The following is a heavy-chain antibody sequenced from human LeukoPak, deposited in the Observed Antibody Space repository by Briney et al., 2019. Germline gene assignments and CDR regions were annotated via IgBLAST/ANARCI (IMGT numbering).Heavy chain of an antibody. CDR1: GFTFGSYW. D-gene: IGHD1/OR15-1a*01. J-gene: IGHJ6*03. V-gene: IGHV3-74*01. Sequence: GGSLRLSCAASGFTFGSYWMHWVRQAPGKGLVWVSRINTDESSTIYADSVKGRFTISRDNAKNTLYLQMNSLRADDTAVYYCTGGMRTTNYYYMDVWGKGTTITVSS. CDR3: TGGMRTTNYYYMDV. CDR2: INTDESST.